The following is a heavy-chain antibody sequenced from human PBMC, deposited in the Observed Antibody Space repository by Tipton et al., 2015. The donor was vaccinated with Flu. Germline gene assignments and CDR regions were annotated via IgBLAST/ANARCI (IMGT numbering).Heavy chain of an antibody. CDR1: GGSISSGSYY. Sequence: TLSLTCTVSGGSISSGSYYWSWIRQPAGKGLEWIGRIYHTGNTYYNSSLKSRVSISVDRSKNQFSLKVSSVTAADTAVYYCARRSYSNYVSEPKNWFDPWGQGTLVTVSS. CDR3: ARRSYSNYVSEPKNWFDP. V-gene: IGHV4-61*02. D-gene: IGHD4-11*01. CDR2: IYHTGNT. J-gene: IGHJ5*02.